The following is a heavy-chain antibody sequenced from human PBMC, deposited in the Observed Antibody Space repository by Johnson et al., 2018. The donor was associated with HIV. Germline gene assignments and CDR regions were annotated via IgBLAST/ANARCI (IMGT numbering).Heavy chain of an antibody. Sequence: QVQLVESGGGVVQPGRSLRLSCAASGFTFSSYAMHWVRPAPGKGLAWVAVISYDGSNKYYADSVKGRFTISRHNSKNTLYLQMHSRRAEDTAVYYCASDWGSRHAFDIWGQGTMVTVSS. CDR1: GFTFSSYA. D-gene: IGHD7-27*01. V-gene: IGHV3-30*04. J-gene: IGHJ3*02. CDR3: ASDWGSRHAFDI. CDR2: ISYDGSNK.